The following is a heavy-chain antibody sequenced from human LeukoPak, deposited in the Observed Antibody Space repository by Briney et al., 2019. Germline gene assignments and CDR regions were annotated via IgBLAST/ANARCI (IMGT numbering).Heavy chain of an antibody. CDR1: GFTFSSYE. J-gene: IGHJ4*02. Sequence: PGGSLRPSCAASGFTFSSYEMNWVRQAPGKGLEWVSYISSSGSTIYYADSVKGRFTISRDNAKNSLYLQMNSLRAEDTAVYYCARGGGSYIMFFDYWGQGTLVTVSS. V-gene: IGHV3-48*03. CDR2: ISSSGSTI. D-gene: IGHD1-26*01. CDR3: ARGGGSYIMFFDY.